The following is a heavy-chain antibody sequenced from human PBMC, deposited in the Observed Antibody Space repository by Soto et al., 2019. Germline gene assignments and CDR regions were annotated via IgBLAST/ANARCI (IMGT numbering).Heavy chain of an antibody. Sequence: QVQLVESGGGVVQPGRSLRLSCAASGFTFSSYAMHWVRQAPGKGLEWVAVISYDGSNKYYADSVKGRFTISRDNSKNTLYLQMNSLRAEDTAVYYCARGSYYDSSGYFDYWGQGTLVTVSS. J-gene: IGHJ4*02. D-gene: IGHD3-22*01. CDR1: GFTFSSYA. CDR3: ARGSYYDSSGYFDY. CDR2: ISYDGSNK. V-gene: IGHV3-30-3*01.